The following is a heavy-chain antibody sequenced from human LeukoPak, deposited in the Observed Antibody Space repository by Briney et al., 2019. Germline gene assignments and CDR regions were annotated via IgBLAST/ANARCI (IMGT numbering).Heavy chain of an antibody. J-gene: IGHJ3*02. CDR2: IYHSGGNT. CDR3: ARITRVLTGYFDAFDI. D-gene: IGHD3-9*01. CDR1: GGSISSGSYC. V-gene: IGHV4-39*07. Sequence: PSETLSLTCTVSGGSISSGSYCWGWIRQPPGKGLEWIGSIYHSGGNTYYNPSLKSRVTISVDTSKNQFSLKLSSVTAADTAVYYCARITRVLTGYFDAFDIWGQGTMVTVSS.